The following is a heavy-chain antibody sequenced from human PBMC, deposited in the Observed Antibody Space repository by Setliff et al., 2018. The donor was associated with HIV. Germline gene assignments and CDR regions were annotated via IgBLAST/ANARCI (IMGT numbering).Heavy chain of an antibody. J-gene: IGHJ4*02. Sequence: ASVKVSCKTSGYIFTDYYMHWVRQAPGQGLEWMGWINPNSGDTNYAQKFQGRVTMTRDTSITTAYMELKWLRSDDTADTAVYYCAKDKASTWYGGIDFWGQGTLVTVSS. CDR1: GYIFTDYY. CDR3: YYCAKDKASTWYGGIDF. CDR2: INPNSGDT. D-gene: IGHD6-13*01. V-gene: IGHV1-2*02.